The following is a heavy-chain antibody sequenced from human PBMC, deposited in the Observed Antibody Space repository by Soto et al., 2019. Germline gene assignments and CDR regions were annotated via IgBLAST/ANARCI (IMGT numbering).Heavy chain of an antibody. Sequence: KTSETLSLTCSVSGSSISSYYWSWIRQPPGKGLEWIGNIYYSGSTNYNPSLKSRVIISVATSKNQFSLRLNSVTAADTAVYYCSRVGGYYGDYPKFDYWGQGALVTVSS. D-gene: IGHD4-17*01. CDR3: SRVGGYYGDYPKFDY. CDR1: GSSISSYY. V-gene: IGHV4-59*01. J-gene: IGHJ4*02. CDR2: IYYSGST.